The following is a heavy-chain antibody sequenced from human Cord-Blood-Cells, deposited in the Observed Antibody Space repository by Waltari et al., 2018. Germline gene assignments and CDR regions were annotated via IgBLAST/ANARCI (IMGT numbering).Heavy chain of an antibody. CDR3: ARNIVVVPAAIRGDAFDI. CDR2: MNPNSGNT. D-gene: IGHD2-2*02. Sequence: QVQLVQSGAEVKKPGASVKVSCKASGYTFTSYDINWVRQATGQGLEWMGWMNPNSGNTGYAQKFQGRVTITRNTSISTAYMELSSLRSEDTAMYYCARNIVVVPAAIRGDAFDIWGQGTMVTVSS. CDR1: GYTFTSYD. J-gene: IGHJ3*02. V-gene: IGHV1-8*03.